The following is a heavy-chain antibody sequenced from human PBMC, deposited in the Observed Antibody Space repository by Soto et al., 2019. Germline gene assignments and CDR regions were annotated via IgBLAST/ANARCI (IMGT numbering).Heavy chain of an antibody. CDR3: TRDIGGRGAY. CDR2: INEYGSVI. V-gene: IGHV3-74*01. CDR1: GFTFSSYW. Sequence: GGSLRLSCAASGFTFSSYWMHWVRQVPGKGLVWVSRINEYGSVIDYADSVKGRFTIFRDNSKNTLYLEMNSLRAEDAAVYYCTRDIGGRGAYWGQGTLVTVSS. D-gene: IGHD3-16*01. J-gene: IGHJ4*02.